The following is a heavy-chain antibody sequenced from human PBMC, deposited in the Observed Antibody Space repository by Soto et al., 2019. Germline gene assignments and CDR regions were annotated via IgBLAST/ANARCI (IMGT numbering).Heavy chain of an antibody. CDR1: GYTFTSYY. D-gene: IGHD5-12*01. J-gene: IGHJ5*02. Sequence: SVKVSCKASGYTFTSYYMHWVRQAPGQGLEWLGRIIPIFGSANYAQKFQGRVTITADESTTTAYMELSSLRSDDTAVYYCAKDGGKDGYFGNWFDPWGQGTLVTVSS. CDR3: AKDGGKDGYFGNWFDP. V-gene: IGHV1-69*13. CDR2: IIPIFGSA.